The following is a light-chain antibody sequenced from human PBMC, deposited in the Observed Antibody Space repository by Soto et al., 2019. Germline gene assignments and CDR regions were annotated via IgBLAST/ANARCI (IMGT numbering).Light chain of an antibody. CDR1: QGIGST. V-gene: IGKV3-20*01. CDR3: QQYGSSPIT. CDR2: GAS. J-gene: IGKJ5*01. Sequence: DIVLLQSPTTLSVSPGERVALSCRASQGIGSTLAWHRQQPGQAPRLLIYGASSRATGIPDRFSGSGSGTDFTLTISRLEPEDFAVYYCQQYGSSPITSAQGTRLEIK.